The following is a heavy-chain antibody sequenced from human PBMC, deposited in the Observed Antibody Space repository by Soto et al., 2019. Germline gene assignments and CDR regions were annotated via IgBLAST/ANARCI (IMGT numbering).Heavy chain of an antibody. CDR3: ARGPDVDTAMVFDY. V-gene: IGHV1-69*13. Sequence: SVKVSCKASGGTFSSYAISWVRQAPGQGLEWMGGIIPIFGTANYAQKFQGRVTITADESTSTAYMELSSLRSEDMAVYYCARGPDVDTAMVFDYWGQGTLVTVSS. D-gene: IGHD5-18*01. CDR2: IIPIFGTA. J-gene: IGHJ4*02. CDR1: GGTFSSYA.